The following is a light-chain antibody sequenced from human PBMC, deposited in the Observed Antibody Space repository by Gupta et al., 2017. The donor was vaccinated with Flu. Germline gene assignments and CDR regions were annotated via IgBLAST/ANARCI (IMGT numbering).Light chain of an antibody. J-gene: IGKJ2*01. Sequence: DIQMAQSPSTLSASVGDRVTIACRATQSISNWLAWYQQKPGEAPKLLIYRASTLESGVPPRFSGSGSGTEFTLTISSLQPDDFTTYYCQHYSSFPHNFGQGTKLEI. V-gene: IGKV1-5*03. CDR3: QHYSSFPHN. CDR1: QSISNW. CDR2: RAS.